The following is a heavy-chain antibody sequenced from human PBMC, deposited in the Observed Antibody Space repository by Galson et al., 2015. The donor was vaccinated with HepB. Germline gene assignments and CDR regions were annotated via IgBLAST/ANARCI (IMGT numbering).Heavy chain of an antibody. CDR1: GFTFDDYA. V-gene: IGHV3-9*01. Sequence: SLRLSCAASGFTFDDYAMHWVRQAPGKGLEWVSGISWNSDNIGYADSVKGRFTISRDNAKNSLYLQMNGLRAEDTALYYCAKDPSGSYFPHAFDIWGQGTMVTVSS. CDR3: AKDPSGSYFPHAFDI. J-gene: IGHJ3*02. D-gene: IGHD1-26*01. CDR2: ISWNSDNI.